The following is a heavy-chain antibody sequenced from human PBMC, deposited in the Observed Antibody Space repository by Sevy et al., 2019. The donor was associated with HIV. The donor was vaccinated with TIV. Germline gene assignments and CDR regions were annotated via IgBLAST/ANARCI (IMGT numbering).Heavy chain of an antibody. V-gene: IGHV1-24*01. Sequence: ASVKVSCKVSGYTLTSLSIHWVRQAPGKGLEWMGSFDPEDGERIYEQKFQGRVTMTEDTSTDTAYMDLSSLRSDDTAVYYCAATGEYYYGNSGYFDYWGQGTLVTVSS. J-gene: IGHJ4*02. CDR3: AATGEYYYGNSGYFDY. CDR2: FDPEDGER. CDR1: GYTLTSLS. D-gene: IGHD3-22*01.